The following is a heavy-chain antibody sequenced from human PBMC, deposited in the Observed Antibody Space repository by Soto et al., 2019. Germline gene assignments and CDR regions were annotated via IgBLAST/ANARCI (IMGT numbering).Heavy chain of an antibody. J-gene: IGHJ4*02. CDR1: GYTFTTYD. CDR2: MNPNSGYT. CDR3: ARARGYSGYDKSFDY. Sequence: ASVKVSCKASGYTFTTYDINWVRQATGQGPEWMGWMNPNSGYTVYAQKFQGRVTLTRSTSISTAYLELSSLESEDTAVYYCARARGYSGYDKSFDYWGQGTLVTVPS. V-gene: IGHV1-8*01. D-gene: IGHD5-12*01.